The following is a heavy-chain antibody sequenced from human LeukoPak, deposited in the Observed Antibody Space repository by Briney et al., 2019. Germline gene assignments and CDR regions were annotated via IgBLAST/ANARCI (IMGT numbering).Heavy chain of an antibody. D-gene: IGHD6-19*01. CDR3: ASFIFSGWSYDAFDI. J-gene: IGHJ3*02. V-gene: IGHV3-23*01. CDR2: ISNSGGST. Sequence: GGSLRLSCAGSGFTFSNYVMNWVRQAPGKGLEWVSGISNSGGSTSYADSVKGRFTISRDNSKNTLYLQMNSLRAEDTAVYYCASFIFSGWSYDAFDIWGQGTMVTVSS. CDR1: GFTFSNYV.